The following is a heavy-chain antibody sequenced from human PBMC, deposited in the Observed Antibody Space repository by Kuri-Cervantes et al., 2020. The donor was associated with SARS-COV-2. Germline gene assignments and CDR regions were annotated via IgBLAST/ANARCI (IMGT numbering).Heavy chain of an antibody. CDR2: ISAYNGNT. J-gene: IGHJ3*02. Sequence: ASVKVSCKASGYTFTSYGISWVRQAPGQGLEWMGWISAYNGNTNYAQKLQGRVTMTTDTSTSTAYMELRSLRSDDTAVYYCAKEQAGYCSSTSCHGDAFDIWGQGTMVTVSS. CDR1: GYTFTSYG. V-gene: IGHV1-18*01. D-gene: IGHD2-2*01. CDR3: AKEQAGYCSSTSCHGDAFDI.